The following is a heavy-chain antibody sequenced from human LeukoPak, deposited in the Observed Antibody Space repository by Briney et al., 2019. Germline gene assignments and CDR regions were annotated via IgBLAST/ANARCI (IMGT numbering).Heavy chain of an antibody. D-gene: IGHD5-24*01. CDR2: INASGST. CDR1: GGSISSDY. J-gene: IGHJ5*02. Sequence: SETLSLTCSVSGGSISSDYWSWIRQPAGKGLEWIGRINASGSTRYNPSLKSRVTMSADTSKNQFTLKLSSVTAADTAVYYCARDQEMATTAWGQGTLVTVSS. V-gene: IGHV4-4*07. CDR3: ARDQEMATTA.